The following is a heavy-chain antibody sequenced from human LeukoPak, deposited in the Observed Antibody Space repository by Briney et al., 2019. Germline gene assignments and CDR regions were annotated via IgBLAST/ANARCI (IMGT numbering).Heavy chain of an antibody. J-gene: IGHJ4*02. CDR1: GFTVSSNY. Sequence: GGSLRLSCAASGFTVSSNYMSWVRQAPGKGLVWVSRINSDGSSTSYADSVKGRFTISRDNAKNTLYLQMNSLRAEDTAVYYCARSIAVANYWGQGTLVTVSS. CDR2: INSDGSST. V-gene: IGHV3-74*01. D-gene: IGHD6-19*01. CDR3: ARSIAVANY.